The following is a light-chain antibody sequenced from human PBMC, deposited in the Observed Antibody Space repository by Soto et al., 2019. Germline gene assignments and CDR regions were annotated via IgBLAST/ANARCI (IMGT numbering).Light chain of an antibody. Sequence: QSALTRPRSVSGAPGPSVTISCTGTSSDVGGYNYVSWYQQHPGKAPKLMIYDVSKRPSGVPDRFSGSKSGNTASLTISGLQAEDESYYYCCSSAGTYTSVFGGGTKLTVL. CDR1: SSDVGGYNY. J-gene: IGLJ3*02. V-gene: IGLV2-11*01. CDR3: CSSAGTYTSV. CDR2: DVS.